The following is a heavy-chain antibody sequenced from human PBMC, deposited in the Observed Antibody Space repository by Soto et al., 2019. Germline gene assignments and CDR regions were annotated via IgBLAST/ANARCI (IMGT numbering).Heavy chain of an antibody. D-gene: IGHD3-22*01. CDR3: AAHDSGGYYAEY. J-gene: IGHJ4*02. V-gene: IGHV4-39*01. CDR2: IHYSGST. Sequence: QLQLQESGPGLVKPSETLSLTCTVSGDSVTISDYYWGWIRQPPGKGLEWIGSIHYSGSTYYNPSHKSRVTISGDTSKKKSSRKLTSVSPAAGAVYYCAAHDSGGYYAEYWGQGTLVTVSA. CDR1: GDSVTISDYY.